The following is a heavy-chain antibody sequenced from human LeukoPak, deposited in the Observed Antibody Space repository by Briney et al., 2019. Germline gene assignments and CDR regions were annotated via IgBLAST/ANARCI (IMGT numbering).Heavy chain of an antibody. D-gene: IGHD1-14*01. CDR1: GFTFSSYG. V-gene: IGHV3-30*02. CDR2: IRYDGSNK. Sequence: GGSLRLSCAASGFTFSSYGMHWVRQAPGKGLEWVAFIRYDGSNKYYADSVKGRLTISRDNSKNTLYLQMNSLRAEDTAVYYCAKDQGSVYDVSHDYWGQGTLVTVSS. J-gene: IGHJ4*02. CDR3: AKDQGSVYDVSHDY.